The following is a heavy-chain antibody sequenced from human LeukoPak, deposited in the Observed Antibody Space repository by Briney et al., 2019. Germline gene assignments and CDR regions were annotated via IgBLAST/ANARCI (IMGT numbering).Heavy chain of an antibody. Sequence: GGLRLSCAASGFTFSSYVMRWVRQAPGKGLEWVANIKEDGSEKYYVDSVKGRFTISRDNAKNSLYLQMNSLRAEDTAVYYCASEQLGSTWGQGTLVTVSS. CDR2: IKEDGSEK. CDR1: GFTFSSYV. CDR3: ASEQLGST. D-gene: IGHD6-13*01. J-gene: IGHJ4*02. V-gene: IGHV3-7*01.